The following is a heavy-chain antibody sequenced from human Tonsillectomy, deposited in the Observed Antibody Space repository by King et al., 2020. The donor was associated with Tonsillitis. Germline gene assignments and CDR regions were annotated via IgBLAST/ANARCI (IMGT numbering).Heavy chain of an antibody. CDR1: GFSFSDYY. V-gene: IGHV3-11*01. Sequence: QVQLVESGGGLVKPGGSLRLSCAASGFSFSDYYMSWIRQAPGKGLEWVSYISTSGSTIYYADSVKGRFTISRDNAKNSLYLQMNRLRAEDTAVYYCARGLWFGELFGVDGFDIWGQGTLVTVSS. CDR3: ARGLWFGELFGVDGFDI. D-gene: IGHD3-10*01. J-gene: IGHJ3*02. CDR2: ISTSGSTI.